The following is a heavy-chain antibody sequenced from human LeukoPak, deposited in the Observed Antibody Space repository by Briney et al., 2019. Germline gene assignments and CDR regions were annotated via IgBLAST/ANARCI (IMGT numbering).Heavy chain of an antibody. J-gene: IGHJ2*01. CDR3: ARGGYGGNFYWYFDL. CDR1: GGSISSYY. D-gene: IGHD4-23*01. CDR2: INYSGST. V-gene: IGHV4-59*01. Sequence: SETLSLTCTVSGGSISSYYWSWIRQPPGKGLEWIGYINYSGSTNYNPSLKSRVTMSVDTSKNQFSLKLSSVTAADTAVYYCARGGYGGNFYWYFDLWGRGTLVTVSS.